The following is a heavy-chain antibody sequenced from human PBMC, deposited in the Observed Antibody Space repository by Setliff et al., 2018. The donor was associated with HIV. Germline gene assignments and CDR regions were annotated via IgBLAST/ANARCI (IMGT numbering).Heavy chain of an antibody. Sequence: PSETLSLTCTVSGGSISSSSYYWGWIRQPPGKGLEWIGSIYYSGSTYYNPSLKSRVTISVDMSKNQFSLKLSSVTAADTAVYYCLRGSYYDSSGYLSPYLDYWGQGTLVTVSS. CDR2: IYYSGST. CDR3: LRGSYYDSSGYLSPYLDY. V-gene: IGHV4-39*07. CDR1: GGSISSSSYY. J-gene: IGHJ4*02. D-gene: IGHD3-22*01.